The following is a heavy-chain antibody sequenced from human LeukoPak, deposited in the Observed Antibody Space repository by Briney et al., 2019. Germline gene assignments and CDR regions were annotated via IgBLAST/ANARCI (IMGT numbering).Heavy chain of an antibody. Sequence: ASVRVSYKASGYTFTGYYMHWVRQAPGQGLEWMGWISPSSGATSYAQKFQGRVTMTRDTSINTGYMDLSSLTFDDTAVYYCAIVLLGVTTDYWGQGTLVTVSS. J-gene: IGHJ4*02. CDR1: GYTFTGYY. V-gene: IGHV1-2*02. D-gene: IGHD3-10*01. CDR2: ISPSSGAT. CDR3: AIVLLGVTTDY.